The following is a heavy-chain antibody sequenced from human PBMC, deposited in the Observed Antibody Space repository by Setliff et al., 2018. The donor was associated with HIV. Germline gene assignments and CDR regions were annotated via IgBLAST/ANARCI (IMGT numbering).Heavy chain of an antibody. CDR2: IRYDGSNK. CDR1: GLTFSNYG. Sequence: GGSLRLSCAASGLTFSNYGMYWVRQAPGKGLEWVAFIRYDGSNKYHADSVRGRLTISRDNSKNTLYLQMNSLRPEDTAVYYCARGSSGWGMDFYYYYMDVWGGGTTVTVSS. V-gene: IGHV3-30*02. D-gene: IGHD6-19*01. CDR3: ARGSSGWGMDFYYYYMDV. J-gene: IGHJ6*03.